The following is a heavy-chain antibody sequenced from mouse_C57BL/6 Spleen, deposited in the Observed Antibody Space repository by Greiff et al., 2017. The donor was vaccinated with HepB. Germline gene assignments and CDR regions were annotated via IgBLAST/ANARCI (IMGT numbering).Heavy chain of an antibody. D-gene: IGHD2-4*01. J-gene: IGHJ4*01. CDR1: GFSFNTYA. V-gene: IGHV10-1*01. Sequence: DVMLVESGGGLVQPKGSLKLSCAASGFSFNTYAMNWVRQAPGKGLEWVARIRSKSNNYATYYADSVKDRFTISRDDSESMLYLQMNNLKTEDTAMYYCVRPVCYDYDGYAMDYWGQGTSVTVSS. CDR3: VRPVCYDYDGYAMDY. CDR2: IRSKSNNYAT.